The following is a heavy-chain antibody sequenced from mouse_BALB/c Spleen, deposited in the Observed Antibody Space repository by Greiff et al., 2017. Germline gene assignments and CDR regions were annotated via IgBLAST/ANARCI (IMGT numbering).Heavy chain of an antibody. V-gene: IGHV3-8*02. CDR3: ASSPYGNIYYYAMDY. CDR1: GDSITSGY. CDR2: ISYSGST. Sequence: EVKLMESGPSLVKPSQTLSLTCSVTGDSITSGYWNWIRKFPGNKLEYMGYISYSGSTYYNPSLKSRISITRDTSKNQYYLQLNSVTTEDTATYYGASSPYGNIYYYAMDYWGQGTSVTVSA. J-gene: IGHJ4*01. D-gene: IGHD2-1*01.